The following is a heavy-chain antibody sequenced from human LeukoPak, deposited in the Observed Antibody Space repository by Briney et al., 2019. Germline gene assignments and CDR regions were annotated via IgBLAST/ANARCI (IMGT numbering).Heavy chain of an antibody. CDR2: ISGSGGST. Sequence: HPGGSLRLSCAASGFTFSSYAMSWVRQAPGKGLEWVSAISGSGGSTYYADSVKGRFTISRDNSKNTLYLQMNSLRAEDTAVYYCAKNPPGAVDAQYSYYMDVWGKGTTVTVSS. D-gene: IGHD2-2*01. J-gene: IGHJ6*03. CDR1: GFTFSSYA. V-gene: IGHV3-23*01. CDR3: AKNPPGAVDAQYSYYMDV.